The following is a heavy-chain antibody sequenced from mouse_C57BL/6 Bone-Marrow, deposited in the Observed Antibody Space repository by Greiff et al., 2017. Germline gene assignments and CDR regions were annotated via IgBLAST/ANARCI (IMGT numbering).Heavy chain of an antibody. CDR2: INPSSGYT. D-gene: IGHD4-1*02. Sequence: QVQLQQSGAELAKPGASVKLSCKASGYTFTSYWMHWVKQRPGQGLEWIGYINPSSGYTKYNQKFKDKATLTADKSSSTAYMQLSSLTYEDSAVXYCEWYPNWGGGDDAMDYGGQGTSATVSA. CDR3: EWYPNWGGGDDAMDY. V-gene: IGHV1-7*01. CDR1: GYTFTSYW. J-gene: IGHJ4*01.